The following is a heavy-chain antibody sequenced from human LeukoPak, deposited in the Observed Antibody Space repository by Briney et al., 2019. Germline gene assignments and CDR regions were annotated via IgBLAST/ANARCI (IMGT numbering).Heavy chain of an antibody. V-gene: IGHV4-4*07. Sequence: SETLSLTFTVSGGSIRRYYWPWVRQPAGKGLEWIGRIYTTGSTNYNPSLNLRVTMSVDPSKNQFYLTRISVTAADTAVYYCARQIAVAGKAVFDYWAQETLVSVSS. CDR1: GGSIRRYY. CDR2: IYTTGST. CDR3: ARQIAVAGKAVFDY. J-gene: IGHJ4*02. D-gene: IGHD6-19*01.